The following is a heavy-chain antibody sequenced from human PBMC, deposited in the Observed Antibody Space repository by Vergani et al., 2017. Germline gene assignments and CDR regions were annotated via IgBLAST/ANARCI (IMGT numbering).Heavy chain of an antibody. D-gene: IGHD6-19*01. Sequence: QVQLVESGGGVVQPGRSLRLSCAASGFTFSSSAMHWVRQAPGKGLGWVAVISYDGRNKYYADSVKGRFPNSRDNSKNTRYLQMNSLRAEKTAVYYCDAFIAVAGTVEFGGQGTLVTVSS. CDR1: GFTFSSSA. J-gene: IGHJ4*02. CDR3: DAFIAVAGTVEF. V-gene: IGHV3-30*04. CDR2: ISYDGRNK.